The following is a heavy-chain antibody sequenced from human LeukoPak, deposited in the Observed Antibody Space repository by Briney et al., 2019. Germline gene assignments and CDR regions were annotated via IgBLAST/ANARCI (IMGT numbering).Heavy chain of an antibody. J-gene: IGHJ5*02. D-gene: IGHD5-18*01. CDR1: GGSISSYY. CDR2: IYYSGST. Sequence: SETLSLTCTVSGGSISSYYWSWIRQPPGKGLEWIGYIYYSGSTNYNPSLKSRVTISVDTSKNQLSLKLSSVTAADTAVYYCARDATTSYGRTGWFDPWGQGTLVTVSS. V-gene: IGHV4-59*01. CDR3: ARDATTSYGRTGWFDP.